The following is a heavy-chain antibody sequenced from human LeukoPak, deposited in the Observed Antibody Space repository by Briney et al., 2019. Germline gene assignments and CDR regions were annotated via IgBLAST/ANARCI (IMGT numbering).Heavy chain of an antibody. CDR1: GYTLTELS. CDR2: FDPEDGET. CDR3: ATDGPGRGAWFDP. J-gene: IGHJ5*02. D-gene: IGHD3-10*01. Sequence: ASVKVSCKVSGYTLTELSMHWVRQAPGKGLEWMGGFDPEDGETIYAQKFQGRVTMTEDTSTDTAYMELSSLRSEDTAVYYCATDGPGRGAWFDPWGQEALVTVSS. V-gene: IGHV1-24*01.